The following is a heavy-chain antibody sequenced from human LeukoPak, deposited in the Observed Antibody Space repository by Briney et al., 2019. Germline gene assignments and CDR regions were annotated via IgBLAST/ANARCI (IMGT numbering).Heavy chain of an antibody. J-gene: IGHJ5*02. CDR1: GFPFDEYA. CDR3: AKDEGSCIGDTCYLNWFDP. CDR2: ICWGGGRI. Sequence: GGPLRLSCAASGFPFDEYAMHCLRDAPGKALEWVSLICWGGGRIYSGDPVKGRFTISRDNSKNSLYLQMNSLRTEDTALYYCAKDEGSCIGDTCYLNWFDPWGQGTQVTVSS. V-gene: IGHV3-43*02. D-gene: IGHD2-15*01.